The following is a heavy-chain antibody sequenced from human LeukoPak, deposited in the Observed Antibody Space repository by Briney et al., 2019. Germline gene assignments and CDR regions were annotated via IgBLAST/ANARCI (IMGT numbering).Heavy chain of an antibody. CDR1: GFTFSSYA. Sequence: GGSLRLSCAASGFTFSSYAMSWVRQAPGKGLEWVSAISGSGGSTYYADSVKGRFTISRDNSKNTLYLQMNSLRAEDTAVYYCAKMTTVPPGDAEGFGYWGQGTLVTVSS. CDR2: ISGSGGST. D-gene: IGHD4-17*01. J-gene: IGHJ4*02. V-gene: IGHV3-23*01. CDR3: AKMTTVPPGDAEGFGY.